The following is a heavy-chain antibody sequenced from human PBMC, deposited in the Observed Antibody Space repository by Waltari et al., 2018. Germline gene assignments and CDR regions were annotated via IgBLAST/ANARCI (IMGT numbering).Heavy chain of an antibody. CDR1: GYSISSGYS. Sequence: QVQLQESGPGLVKPSETLSITCPVSGYSISSGYSWGWIGPPPGRGWEWIGSIYHSGSTYYNPSLKSRVTISVDTSKNQFSLKLSSVTAADTAVYYCARDEGYSSSSGGYYYYGMDVWGQGTTVTVSS. V-gene: IGHV4-38-2*02. J-gene: IGHJ6*02. CDR2: IYHSGST. D-gene: IGHD6-6*01. CDR3: ARDEGYSSSSGGYYYYGMDV.